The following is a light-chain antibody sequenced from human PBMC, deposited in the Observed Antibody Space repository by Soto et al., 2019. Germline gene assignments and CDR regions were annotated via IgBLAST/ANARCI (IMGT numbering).Light chain of an antibody. J-gene: IGLJ1*01. Sequence: QSVLSQPPSVSGAPGQRVTISCTGTSSNIGGGYDVHWYQQLPGTAPKLLISGNNNRPSGVADRFSGSRSGVSAPLAITGLQAEDEADYFCQSYDSSLDGFYVFGTGTKVTVL. CDR2: GNN. V-gene: IGLV1-40*01. CDR3: QSYDSSLDGFYV. CDR1: SSNIGGGYD.